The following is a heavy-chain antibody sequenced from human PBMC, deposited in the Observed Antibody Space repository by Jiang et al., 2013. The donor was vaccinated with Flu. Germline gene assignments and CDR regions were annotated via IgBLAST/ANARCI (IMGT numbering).Heavy chain of an antibody. CDR1: GFTFPNYA. CDR3: AKSVRGYSPYAFDV. D-gene: IGHD5-12*01. CDR2: ISGSGGGT. J-gene: IGHJ3*01. V-gene: IGHV3-23*01. Sequence: QLLESGGGLVQPGGSLRLSCAASGFTFPNYAMSWVRQAPGKGPEWVSIISGSGGGTEYADSVKGRFTISRDSSKNTLFLQMNSLRAEDTAIYFCAKSVRGYSPYAFDVWGQGTMVTVSS.